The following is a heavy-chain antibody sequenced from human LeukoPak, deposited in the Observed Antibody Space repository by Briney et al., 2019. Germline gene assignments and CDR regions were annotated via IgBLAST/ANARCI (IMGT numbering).Heavy chain of an antibody. CDR2: IYYSGST. CDR1: GGSISSYY. V-gene: IGHV4-59*12. CDR3: TRGSIAYYYMDV. Sequence: PSETLSLTCTVSGGSISSYYWSWIRQPPGKGLEWIGNIYYSGSTNYNPSLKSRVTISVDTSKNQFSLKLSSVTAADTAVYYCTRGSIAYYYMDVWGKGTAVTISS. D-gene: IGHD3-22*01. J-gene: IGHJ6*03.